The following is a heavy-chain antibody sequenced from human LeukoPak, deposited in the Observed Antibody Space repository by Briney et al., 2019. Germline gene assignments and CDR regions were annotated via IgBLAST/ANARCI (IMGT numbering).Heavy chain of an antibody. D-gene: IGHD3-3*01. CDR2: IYTSGST. CDR1: GGSISSYY. CDR3: ARAGDYDFWSDPDNYYYYMDV. Sequence: AETLSLTCTVSGGSISSYYWSWIRQPAGKRLEWIGRIYTSGSTNYNPSLKSRVTMSVDTSKNQFSLKLSSVTAADTAVYYCARAGDYDFWSDPDNYYYYMDVWGKGTTVTVSS. V-gene: IGHV4-4*07. J-gene: IGHJ6*03.